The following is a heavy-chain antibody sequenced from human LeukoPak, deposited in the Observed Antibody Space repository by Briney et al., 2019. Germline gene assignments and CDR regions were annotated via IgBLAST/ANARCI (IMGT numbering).Heavy chain of an antibody. CDR2: INTNTGNP. V-gene: IGHV7-4-1*02. J-gene: IGHJ5*02. Sequence: ASVKVSCKASGYTFTSYAMNWVRQAPGQGLEWRGWINTNTGNPTYAQGFTGRFVFSLDTSVSTAYLQISSLKAEDTAVYYCARAYYYDSSGYLNWFDPWGQGTLVTVSS. D-gene: IGHD3-22*01. CDR1: GYTFTSYA. CDR3: ARAYYYDSSGYLNWFDP.